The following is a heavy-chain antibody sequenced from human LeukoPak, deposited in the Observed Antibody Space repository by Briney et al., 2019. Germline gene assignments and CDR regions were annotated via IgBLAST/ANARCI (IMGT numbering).Heavy chain of an antibody. CDR3: ATQVVLAAIIGSSLAVGYYFDY. Sequence: ASVKVSXKASGYTFTSYGISWVRQAPGQGLEWIGWISAYNGNTNYAQKLQGRVTMTTDTSTSTTYMELRSLRSDDTAVYYCATQVVLAAIIGSSLAVGYYFDYWGQGTLVTVSS. D-gene: IGHD2-2*02. V-gene: IGHV1-18*01. CDR1: GYTFTSYG. J-gene: IGHJ4*02. CDR2: ISAYNGNT.